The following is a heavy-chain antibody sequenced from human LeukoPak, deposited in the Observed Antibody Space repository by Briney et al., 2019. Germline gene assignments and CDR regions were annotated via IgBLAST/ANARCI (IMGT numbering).Heavy chain of an antibody. CDR3: SPRAQRGFDF. V-gene: IGHV4-39*01. CDR1: SGSINNSRYY. CDR2: IYHNGST. Sequence: SETLSLTCAVSSGSINNSRYYWGWIRQPPGKGLEWIGSIYHNGSTYYNPSLKTRVAISVDTSKNQFSMKVYSVTAADTAMYYCSPRAQRGFDFWGQGIQVTVSS. J-gene: IGHJ4*02.